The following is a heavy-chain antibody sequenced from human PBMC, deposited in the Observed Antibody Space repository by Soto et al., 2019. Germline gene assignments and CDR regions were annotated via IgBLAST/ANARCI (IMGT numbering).Heavy chain of an antibody. D-gene: IGHD3-22*01. V-gene: IGHV4-59*01. Sequence: ETLSLTCTVSGGSISSYYWSWIRQPPGKGLEWIGYIYYSGSTNYNPSLKSRVTISVDTSKNQFSLKLSSVTAADTAVYYCARESLYYYDSSGHSCLDPWGQGTLVTVSS. CDR1: GGSISSYY. CDR3: ARESLYYYDSSGHSCLDP. CDR2: IYYSGST. J-gene: IGHJ5*02.